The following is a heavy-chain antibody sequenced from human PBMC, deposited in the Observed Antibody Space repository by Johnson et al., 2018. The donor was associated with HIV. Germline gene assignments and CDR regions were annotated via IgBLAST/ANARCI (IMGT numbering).Heavy chain of an antibody. CDR1: GFTFSSYW. Sequence: VQLVESGGGLVQPGGSLRLSCAASGFTFSSYWMSWVRQAPGKGLEWVSVIYSGGSTYYADSVKGRFTISRDNSKNTLYLQMGSLRAEDMAVYYCAREGPSERAGFDIWGQGTKVTVAS. CDR2: IYSGGST. CDR3: AREGPSERAGFDI. J-gene: IGHJ3*02. V-gene: IGHV3-66*01.